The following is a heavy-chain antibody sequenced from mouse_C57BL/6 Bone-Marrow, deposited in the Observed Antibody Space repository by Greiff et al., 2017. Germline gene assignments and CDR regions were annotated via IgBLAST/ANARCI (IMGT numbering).Heavy chain of an antibody. J-gene: IGHJ1*03. Sequence: QVQLQQPGAELVMPGASVKLSCKASGYTFTSYWMHWVKQRPGQGLEWIGEIDPSDGYTKYNQKFKGKSTLTVDKSSSTAYMQLSSLTSEDSAVYYCAREKSSTLEWYCDVWGTGTTVTVSS. CDR2: IDPSDGYT. D-gene: IGHD1-3*01. V-gene: IGHV1-69*01. CDR1: GYTFTSYW. CDR3: AREKSSTLEWYCDV.